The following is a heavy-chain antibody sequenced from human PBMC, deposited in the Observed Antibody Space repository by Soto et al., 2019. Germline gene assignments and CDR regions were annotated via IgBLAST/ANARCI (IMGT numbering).Heavy chain of an antibody. CDR2: ISWNSGSI. CDR1: GFTFDDYA. V-gene: IGHV3-9*01. J-gene: IGHJ5*02. D-gene: IGHD3-9*01. Sequence: PGGSLRLSCAASGFTFDDYAIHWVRQAPGKDLEWVSGISWNSGSIGYADSVKGRFTISRDNAKNSLYLQMNSLRAEDTALYYCAKDKSPFYDILTGPSSPWGQGTLVTVSS. CDR3: AKDKSPFYDILTGPSSP.